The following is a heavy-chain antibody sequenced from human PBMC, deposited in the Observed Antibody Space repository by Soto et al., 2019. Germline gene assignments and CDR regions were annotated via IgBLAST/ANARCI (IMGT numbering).Heavy chain of an antibody. V-gene: IGHV3-23*01. CDR2: ISGGRGST. D-gene: IGHD6-6*01. J-gene: IGHJ4*02. Sequence: EVQLLESGGGLVQPGGSLRLSCAASGFTFTNYAMSWVRQAPGKGLEWVSGISGGRGSTYYADSVKGRFTISRDNSKNTLYLQMHSLRAADTAVYYCAKSRDEYTTSFFDYWGQGTLVTVSS. CDR1: GFTFTNYA. CDR3: AKSRDEYTTSFFDY.